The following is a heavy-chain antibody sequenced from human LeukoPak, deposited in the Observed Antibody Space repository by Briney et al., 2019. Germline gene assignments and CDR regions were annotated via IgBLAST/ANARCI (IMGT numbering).Heavy chain of an antibody. J-gene: IGHJ4*02. CDR3: GREIEGTTDY. D-gene: IGHD1-7*01. Sequence: ASVKVSCKASGYTFTSYYVHWVRQAPGQGLEWMGVNKPSDGFTSYAQKFQGRLTVTRDMSTSTVYMELNSLRSEDTAVYFCGREIEGTTDYWGQGTLVTVSS. V-gene: IGHV1-46*01. CDR2: NKPSDGFT. CDR1: GYTFTSYY.